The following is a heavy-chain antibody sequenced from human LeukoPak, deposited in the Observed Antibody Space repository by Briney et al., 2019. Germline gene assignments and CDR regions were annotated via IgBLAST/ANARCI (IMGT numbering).Heavy chain of an antibody. J-gene: IGHJ4*02. CDR3: ARQLRNYDILTGYSYYFDY. CDR1: GGSISSSSYY. D-gene: IGHD3-9*01. V-gene: IGHV4-39*01. Sequence: SETLSLTCTVSGGSISSSSYYWGWIRQPPGKGLEWIGSIYYSGSTYYNPSLKSRVTISVDTSKNQLSLKLSSVTAADTAVYYCARQLRNYDILTGYSYYFDYWGQGTLVTVSS. CDR2: IYYSGST.